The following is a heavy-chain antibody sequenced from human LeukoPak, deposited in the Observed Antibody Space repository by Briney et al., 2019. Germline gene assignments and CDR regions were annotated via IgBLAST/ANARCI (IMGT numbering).Heavy chain of an antibody. CDR3: ARSSVAGTGDA. CDR1: GFTFSDYA. V-gene: IGHV3-30*04. Sequence: GGCLRLSCAASGFTFSDYAMHWVRQAPGRGLEWVAVISYDGSNKYYAESVKGRITISRDNSKNTLYLQMNSLRAEDTAVYYCARSSVAGTGDAWGKGTTFTASS. CDR2: ISYDGSNK. D-gene: IGHD6-19*01. J-gene: IGHJ6*04.